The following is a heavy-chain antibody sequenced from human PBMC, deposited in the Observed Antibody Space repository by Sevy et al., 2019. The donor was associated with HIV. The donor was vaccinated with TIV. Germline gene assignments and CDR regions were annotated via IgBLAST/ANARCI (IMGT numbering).Heavy chain of an antibody. J-gene: IGHJ4*02. Sequence: GESLKISCKGSGYSFTSYWISWVRQMPGKGLEWMGRIDPSDSYTNYSPSFQGHVTISADKSISTAYLQWSSLKASDTAMYYCASHDFWSGYHDYWGLGTLVTVSS. V-gene: IGHV5-10-1*01. CDR3: ASHDFWSGYHDY. CDR2: IDPSDSYT. D-gene: IGHD3-3*01. CDR1: GYSFTSYW.